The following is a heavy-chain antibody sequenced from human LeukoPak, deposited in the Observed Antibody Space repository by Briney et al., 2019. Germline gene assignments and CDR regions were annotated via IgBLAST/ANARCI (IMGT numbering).Heavy chain of an antibody. Sequence: PSETLSLTCAVYGGSFSGYYWSWIRQPPGKGLEWIGEINHSGSTNYNPSLKSRVTISVDTSKSQFSLKLSSVTAADTAVYYCARRPRGVIIKTWFDSWGQGTLVTVSS. D-gene: IGHD3-10*01. CDR2: INHSGST. CDR3: ARRPRGVIIKTWFDS. J-gene: IGHJ5*01. V-gene: IGHV4-34*01. CDR1: GGSFSGYY.